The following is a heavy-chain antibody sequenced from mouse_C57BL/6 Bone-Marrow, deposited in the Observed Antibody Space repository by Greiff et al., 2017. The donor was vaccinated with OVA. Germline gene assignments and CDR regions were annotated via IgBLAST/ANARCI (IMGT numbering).Heavy chain of an antibody. J-gene: IGHJ1*03. D-gene: IGHD2-2*01. Sequence: QVQLQQPGAELVKPGASVKLSCKASGYTFTSYWMHWVKQRPGQGLEWIGKIHPNSGSTNYNEKFKSKATLTVDKSSSTAYMQRSSLTSEDSAVYYCNLWLRPYWYFDVWGTGTTVTVSS. CDR1: GYTFTSYW. CDR2: IHPNSGST. V-gene: IGHV1-64*01. CDR3: NLWLRPYWYFDV.